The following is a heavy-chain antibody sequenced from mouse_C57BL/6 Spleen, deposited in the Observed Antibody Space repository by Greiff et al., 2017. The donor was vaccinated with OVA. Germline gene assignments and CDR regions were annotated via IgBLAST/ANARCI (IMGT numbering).Heavy chain of an antibody. Sequence: QVQLQQPGAELVKPGASVKLSSKASGYTFTSYWMHWVKQRPGRGLEWIGRIDPNSGGTKYNATFKSKATLTVDKPTSSAHMQLTSMTYEASAVYYGARGRIDYAMDYWGQGTSVTVSS. CDR2: IDPNSGGT. CDR1: GYTFTSYW. CDR3: ARGRIDYAMDY. V-gene: IGHV1-62-3*01. J-gene: IGHJ4*01.